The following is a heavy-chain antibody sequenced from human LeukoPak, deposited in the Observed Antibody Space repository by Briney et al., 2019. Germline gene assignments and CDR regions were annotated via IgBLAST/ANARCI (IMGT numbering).Heavy chain of an antibody. CDR2: ITSSSSYI. CDR3: AKVWAHDGSGNPYWHFDL. CDR1: GFTFSSFT. D-gene: IGHD3-10*01. J-gene: IGHJ2*01. V-gene: IGHV3-21*01. Sequence: GGSLRLSCAASGFTFSSFTMNWVRQAPGKGLEWVSSITSSSSYIYYADSVKGRFTISRDSAKNSLYLQMNSLRAEDTAVYYCAKVWAHDGSGNPYWHFDLWGRGTLVTVSS.